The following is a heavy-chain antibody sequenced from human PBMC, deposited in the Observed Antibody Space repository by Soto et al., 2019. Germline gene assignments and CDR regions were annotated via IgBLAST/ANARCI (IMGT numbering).Heavy chain of an antibody. V-gene: IGHV3-30-3*01. D-gene: IGHD1-26*01. J-gene: IGHJ4*02. CDR2: ISYDGSKK. CDR1: GFTFSIYA. CDR3: ARDKYSGSSSYFDY. Sequence: GGSLRLSCAASGFTFSIYAMYWVRQAPGKGLEWVAVISYDGSKKYYADSVKGRFTISRDSSKDTVFLQMNSLRTEDTAVYYCARDKYSGSSSYFDYWGQGTLVTVSS.